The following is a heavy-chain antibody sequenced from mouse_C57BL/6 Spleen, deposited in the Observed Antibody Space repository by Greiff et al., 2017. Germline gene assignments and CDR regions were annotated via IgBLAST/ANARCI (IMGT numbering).Heavy chain of an antibody. V-gene: IGHV1-54*01. D-gene: IGHD2-1*01. Sequence: QVQLQQSGAELVRPGTSVKVSCKASGYAFTNYLIEWVKQRPGQGLEWIGVINPGSGGTNYNEKFKGKATLTADKSSSTAYMQLSSLTSEDSAVYFCARSAGYGNFFYAMDGWGQGTSVTVSS. CDR2: INPGSGGT. CDR1: GYAFTNYL. J-gene: IGHJ4*01. CDR3: ARSAGYGNFFYAMDG.